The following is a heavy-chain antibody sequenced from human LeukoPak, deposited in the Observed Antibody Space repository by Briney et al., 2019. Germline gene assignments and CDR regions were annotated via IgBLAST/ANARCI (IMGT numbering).Heavy chain of an antibody. J-gene: IGHJ5*02. Sequence: ASVKVSCKTSGYTFTKYLIHWVRQAPGQGLEWVGTINPNGDATNYAPRLQGRLTLTQDTSTSTVYMELRGLTPDDTAVYYCARPLFCAFDNCGYWLDPWGPGTLVAVSS. CDR1: GYTFTKYL. V-gene: IGHV1-46*01. D-gene: IGHD1-20*01. CDR3: ARPLFCAFDNCGYWLDP. CDR2: INPNGDAT.